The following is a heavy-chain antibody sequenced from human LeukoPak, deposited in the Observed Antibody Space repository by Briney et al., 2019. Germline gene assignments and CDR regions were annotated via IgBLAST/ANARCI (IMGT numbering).Heavy chain of an antibody. Sequence: PSETLSLTCTVSGGSISSYYWSWIRQPPGKGLEWIGYIYYSGSTNYNPSLKSRVTISVDTSKNQFSLKLSSVTAADTAVYYCARQKWLRGGFDYWGQGTLVTVSS. D-gene: IGHD5-12*01. CDR3: ARQKWLRGGFDY. CDR2: IYYSGST. V-gene: IGHV4-59*08. J-gene: IGHJ4*02. CDR1: GGSISSYY.